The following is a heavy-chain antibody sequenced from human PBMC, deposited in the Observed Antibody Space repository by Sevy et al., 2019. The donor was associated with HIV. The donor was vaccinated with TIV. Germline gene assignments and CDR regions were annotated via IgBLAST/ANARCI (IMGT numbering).Heavy chain of an antibody. CDR2: IKQDGSEK. D-gene: IGHD2-8*02. V-gene: IGHV3-7*01. Sequence: GGSLRLSCAASGFTFSSYWMSWVRQAPGKGLEWVANIKQDGSEKYYVDSVKGRFTISRDNAKNSLYLQMNSLRAEDQAVYYCARSPANNYWPYYYGMDVWGQGTTVTVSS. CDR3: ARSPANNYWPYYYGMDV. CDR1: GFTFSSYW. J-gene: IGHJ6*02.